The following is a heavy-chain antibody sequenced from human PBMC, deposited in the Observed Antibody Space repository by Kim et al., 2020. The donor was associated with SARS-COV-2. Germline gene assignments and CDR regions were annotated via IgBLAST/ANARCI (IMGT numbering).Heavy chain of an antibody. Sequence: SETLSLTCTVSGGSISSYYWSWIRQPPGKGLEWIGYIYYSGSTNYNPSLKSRVTISVDTSKNQFSLKLSSVTAADTAVYYCARELRYCSSTSCYTVGWYFDLWGRGTLVTVSS. CDR2: IYYSGST. D-gene: IGHD2-2*02. CDR3: ARELRYCSSTSCYTVGWYFDL. J-gene: IGHJ2*01. V-gene: IGHV4-59*13. CDR1: GGSISSYY.